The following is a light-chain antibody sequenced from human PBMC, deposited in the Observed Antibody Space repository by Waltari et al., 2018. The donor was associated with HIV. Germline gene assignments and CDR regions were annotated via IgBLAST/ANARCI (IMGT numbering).Light chain of an antibody. CDR1: QGISKR. J-gene: IGKJ4*01. Sequence: DIQMTQSPSSVSASVGDRVNITCRASQGISKRLGWYQQRPGKAPKLLIFGASSSQSGVPARFSGSGSGTYFLLSILLLPPEVYATYCCQQANSFPLTFGGGTRVEIK. CDR3: QQANSFPLT. V-gene: IGKV1-12*01. CDR2: GAS.